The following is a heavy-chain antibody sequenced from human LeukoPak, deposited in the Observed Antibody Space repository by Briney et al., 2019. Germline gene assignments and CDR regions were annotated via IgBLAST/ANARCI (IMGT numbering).Heavy chain of an antibody. D-gene: IGHD1-26*01. CDR3: ARDRAWDYLDS. J-gene: IGHJ4*02. CDR1: DFTLSSHG. V-gene: IGHV3-30*03. Sequence: PGGSLRLSCVVSDFTLSSHGMHWVRQAPGKGLEWVAVISSDGGKKSYADSVKDRFTISRDNSKNTLYLQMDSLRVEDTAIYYCARDRAWDYLDSWDQGPLVTVSS. CDR2: ISSDGGKK.